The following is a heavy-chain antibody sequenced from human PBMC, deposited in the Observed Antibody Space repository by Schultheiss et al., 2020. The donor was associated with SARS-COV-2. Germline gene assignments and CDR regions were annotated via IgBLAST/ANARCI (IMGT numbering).Heavy chain of an antibody. CDR3: AREGVGYSYGTGYGMDV. Sequence: SQTLSLTCTVSGGSISSGGYYWSWIRQHPGKGLEWIGYIYYSGSTYYNPSLKSRVTISVDTSKNQFSLKLSSVTAADTAVYYCAREGVGYSYGTGYGMDVWGQGTTVTVSS. V-gene: IGHV4-31*03. D-gene: IGHD5-18*01. J-gene: IGHJ6*02. CDR1: GGSISSGGYY. CDR2: IYYSGST.